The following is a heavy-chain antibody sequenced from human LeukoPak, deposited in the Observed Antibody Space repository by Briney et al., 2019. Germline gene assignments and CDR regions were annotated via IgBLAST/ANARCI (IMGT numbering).Heavy chain of an antibody. D-gene: IGHD6-19*01. V-gene: IGHV3-7*05. Sequence: GGFLRLSCAASGFTFSSYWMSWVRQAPGKGLEWVANIKEDGSRNHYVDSVKGRFTISRDNAKNSLYLQMSSLRAEDTAVYYRARQLSGWYDADPYWGQGTLVTVSS. CDR1: GFTFSSYW. J-gene: IGHJ4*02. CDR3: ARQLSGWYDADPY. CDR2: IKEDGSRN.